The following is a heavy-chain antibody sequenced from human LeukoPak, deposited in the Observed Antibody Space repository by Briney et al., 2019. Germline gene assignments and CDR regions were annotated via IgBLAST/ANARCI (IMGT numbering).Heavy chain of an antibody. CDR1: GFTFSSYA. D-gene: IGHD1-26*01. CDR3: AKVVGATTRGYFDY. V-gene: IGHV3-23*01. J-gene: IGHJ4*02. Sequence: PGGSLRLSCAVSGFTFSSYAMSWVRQAPGKGLEWVSTISGSGGSTYYADSVKGRFTISRDNSKNTLYLQMNSLRAEDTAVYYCAKVVGATTRGYFDYWGQGTLVTVSS. CDR2: ISGSGGST.